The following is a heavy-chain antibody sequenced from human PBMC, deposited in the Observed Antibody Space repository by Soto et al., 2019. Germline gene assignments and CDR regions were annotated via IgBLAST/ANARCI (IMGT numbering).Heavy chain of an antibody. CDR2: ISSSSSYI. D-gene: IGHD5-12*01. Sequence: PGGSLRLSCAASGFTFSSYSMNWVRQAPGKGLEWVSSISSSSSYIYYADSVKGRFTISRDNAKNSLYLQMNSLRAEDTAVYYCARDYDRGDSGYDFDAFYIWGQGTMVTVSS. J-gene: IGHJ3*02. CDR3: ARDYDRGDSGYDFDAFYI. V-gene: IGHV3-21*01. CDR1: GFTFSSYS.